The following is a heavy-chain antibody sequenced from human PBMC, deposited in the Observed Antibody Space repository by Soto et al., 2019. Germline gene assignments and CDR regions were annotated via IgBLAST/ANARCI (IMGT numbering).Heavy chain of an antibody. D-gene: IGHD3-22*01. CDR2: IYYSGST. CDR3: TKVRADYYDSSGPNY. V-gene: IGHV4-61*01. J-gene: IGHJ4*02. Sequence: SETLSLTCTVSGGSVSSGSYYWSWIRQPPGKGLEWIGYIYYSGSTNYNPSLKSRVTISVDTSKNQFSLKLSSVTAADTAVYYCTKVRADYYDSSGPNYWGQGTLVTVSS. CDR1: GGSVSSGSYY.